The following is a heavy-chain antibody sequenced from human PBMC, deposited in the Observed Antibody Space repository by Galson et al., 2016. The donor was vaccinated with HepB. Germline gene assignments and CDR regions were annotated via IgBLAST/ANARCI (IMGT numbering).Heavy chain of an antibody. J-gene: IGHJ6*02. V-gene: IGHV3-7*05. CDR2: IKQDGSEK. Sequence: SLRLSCAASRFTFTDYWMSWVRQAPGKGLEWVANIKQDGSEKYYVDSVKGRFTISRDNAKNSLYLQMNSLRAEDTAVYYCARERYDVWSGSYYYYGMDVWGQGTTVTVSS. CDR3: ARERYDVWSGSYYYYGMDV. CDR1: RFTFTDYW. D-gene: IGHD3-3*01.